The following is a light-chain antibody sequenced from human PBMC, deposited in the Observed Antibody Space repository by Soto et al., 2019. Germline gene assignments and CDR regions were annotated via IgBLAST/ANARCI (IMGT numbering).Light chain of an antibody. CDR2: DAS. J-gene: IGKJ3*01. CDR1: QSVSSY. Sequence: EIVLTQSPATLSLSPGERATLSCRASQSVSSYLAWYQQKPGQAPRLLIYDASNGATGLPARFSGSGSGTDFTLTISSLEPEDFAVYYCQQRSNWPPVFGPGTKVDIK. CDR3: QQRSNWPPV. V-gene: IGKV3-11*01.